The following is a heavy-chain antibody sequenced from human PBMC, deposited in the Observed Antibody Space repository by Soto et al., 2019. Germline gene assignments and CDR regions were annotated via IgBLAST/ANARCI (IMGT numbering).Heavy chain of an antibody. CDR1: GYSFTIYW. V-gene: IGHV5-51*01. J-gene: IGHJ6*02. D-gene: IGHD4-4*01. CDR2: IYPGDSDT. CDR3: ARHLSNFRYYYYAMDV. Sequence: GESLKISCQGSGYSFTIYWISWVRQLPGKGLEWMCIIYPGDSDTRYSPSFQGHVTITVDKSTSTAYLQWNTLKASDTAMYYCARHLSNFRYYYYAMDVGGQGTTVTVSS.